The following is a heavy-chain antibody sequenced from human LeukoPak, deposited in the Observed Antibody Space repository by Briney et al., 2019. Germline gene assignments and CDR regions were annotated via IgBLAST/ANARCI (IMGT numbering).Heavy chain of an antibody. J-gene: IGHJ4*02. V-gene: IGHV3-21*01. Sequence: GGSLRLSCAASGFTFSSYSMNGVRETPGKGLGWVSSIGSSSSYIYYADSVRGRFTISRDNAKNSLYLQMSSLRAEDTAVYYCAREAAARDYGEYEVTFFDYWGQRTLVTVSS. D-gene: IGHD4-17*01. CDR2: IGSSSSYI. CDR3: AREAAARDYGEYEVTFFDY. CDR1: GFTFSSYS.